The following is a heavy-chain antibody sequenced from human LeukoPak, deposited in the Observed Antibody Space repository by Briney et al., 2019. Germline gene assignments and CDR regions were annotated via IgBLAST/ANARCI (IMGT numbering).Heavy chain of an antibody. CDR2: IHHSGSS. D-gene: IGHD3-3*01. CDR1: GYSISGGYH. J-gene: IGHJ4*02. Sequence: SETLSLTCTVSGYSISGGYHWGWMRQLPGKGLEWIGTIHHSGSSYYNPSLKSRVTILVDMSKNQFSLRLRSVTAADTAVYYCARGAKIGTYYDFWSGQYYFDYWGQGTLVTVSS. CDR3: ARGAKIGTYYDFWSGQYYFDY. V-gene: IGHV4-38-2*02.